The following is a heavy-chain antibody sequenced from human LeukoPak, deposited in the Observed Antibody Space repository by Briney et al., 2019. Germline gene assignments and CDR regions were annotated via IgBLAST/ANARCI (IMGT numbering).Heavy chain of an antibody. CDR1: GFTFSDYY. CDR3: ASGAYDSSGYPAHLDY. J-gene: IGHJ4*02. Sequence: GGSLTLSCAASGFTFSDYYMSCIRQAPGKGLDWVSSISTSGSTIYYADSVKGRFSISRDNAKNSLYLQRNSLRAEDTAVYYCASGAYDSSGYPAHLDYWGQGTLVTVSS. V-gene: IGHV3-11*01. D-gene: IGHD3-22*01. CDR2: ISTSGSTI.